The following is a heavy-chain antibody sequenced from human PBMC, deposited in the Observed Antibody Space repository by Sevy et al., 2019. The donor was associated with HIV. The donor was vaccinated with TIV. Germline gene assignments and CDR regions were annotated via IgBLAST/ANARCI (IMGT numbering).Heavy chain of an antibody. Sequence: SGPTLVKPTQTLTLNCTLSGFSLSTSGVGVGWIRQPPGKALEWLALIYWDDNKRYSPSLRSRLTITKDTSKNQVVLTMSNMDPVDTATYYCAHSLYGDYIGGYFDYWGQGTLVTVSS. CDR2: IYWDDNK. V-gene: IGHV2-5*02. CDR1: GFSLSTSGVG. CDR3: AHSLYGDYIGGYFDY. J-gene: IGHJ4*02. D-gene: IGHD4-17*01.